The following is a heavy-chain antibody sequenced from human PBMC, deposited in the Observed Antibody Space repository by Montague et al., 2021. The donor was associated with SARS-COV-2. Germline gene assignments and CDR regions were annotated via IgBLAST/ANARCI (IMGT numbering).Heavy chain of an antibody. J-gene: IGHJ6*02. CDR1: GGSISSSSYY. CDR3: ARDPSRQPLLYPIGDYYYGMDV. V-gene: IGHV4-39*07. Sequence: SETLSLTCTVSGGSISSSSYYWGWIRQAPGKVLEWIGSIYYSGSTYYNPSLKSRVTISVDTSKNQFSLKLSSVTAADTAVYYCARDPSRQPLLYPIGDYYYGMDVWGQGTTVTVSS. CDR2: IYYSGST. D-gene: IGHD2-2*02.